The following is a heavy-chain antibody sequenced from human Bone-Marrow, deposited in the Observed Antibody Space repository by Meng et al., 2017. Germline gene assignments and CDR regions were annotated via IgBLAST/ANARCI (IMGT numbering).Heavy chain of an antibody. Sequence: QGQLVPSGAEVKKPGASVKVSCKASGYTFTSYYMHWVRQAPGQGLEWMGIINPSGGSTSYAKKFQGRVTMTRDTSTSTVYMELSSLRSEDTAVYYCARVQSSGWSPGYWGQGTLVTVSS. CDR3: ARVQSSGWSPGY. CDR1: GYTFTSYY. D-gene: IGHD6-19*01. J-gene: IGHJ4*02. CDR2: INPSGGST. V-gene: IGHV1-46*01.